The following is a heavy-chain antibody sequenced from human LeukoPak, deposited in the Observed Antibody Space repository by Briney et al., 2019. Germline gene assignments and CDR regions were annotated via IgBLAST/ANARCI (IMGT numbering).Heavy chain of an antibody. CDR2: INHSGFT. J-gene: IGHJ4*02. CDR1: GGSFSNYC. D-gene: IGHD6-6*01. V-gene: IGHV4-34*01. CDR3: ARGPGIAARLFT. Sequence: SETLSLTCAVYGGSFSNYCWSWIRQPPGKGLEWIGEINHSGFTNYNPSLKSRVTISVDTSKNQFSLKLSSVTAADTAVYYCARGPGIAARLFTWGQGTLVTVSS.